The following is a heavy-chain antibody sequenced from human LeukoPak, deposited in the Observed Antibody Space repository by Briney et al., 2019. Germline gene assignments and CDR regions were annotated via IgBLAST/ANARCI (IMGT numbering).Heavy chain of an antibody. CDR2: IKQDGSEK. CDR3: AREHPYNYDYVWGSYRYYFDY. D-gene: IGHD3-16*02. V-gene: IGHV3-7*01. Sequence: GGSLRLSCAVSGFTFSSYWMSWVRQAPGKGLEWVANIKQDGSEKYYADSVKGRFTISRDNAKNSLYLQMNSLRAEDTAVYYCAREHPYNYDYVWGSYRYYFDYWGQGTLVTVSS. CDR1: GFTFSSYW. J-gene: IGHJ4*02.